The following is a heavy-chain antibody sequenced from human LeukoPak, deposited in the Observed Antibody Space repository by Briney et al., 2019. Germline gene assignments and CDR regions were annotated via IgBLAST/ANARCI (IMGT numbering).Heavy chain of an antibody. D-gene: IGHD2-15*01. Sequence: PGGSLRLSCAASGFTFSSYWMHWVRQAPGKGLEWVSGICGNDGKTYYADSVKGRFTISRDNSKNTLHLQMNSLRAEDTALYYCAKDTGGSCYSAIAYWGQGALVTVST. CDR1: GFTFSSYW. CDR2: ICGNDGKT. CDR3: AKDTGGSCYSAIAY. J-gene: IGHJ4*02. V-gene: IGHV3-23*01.